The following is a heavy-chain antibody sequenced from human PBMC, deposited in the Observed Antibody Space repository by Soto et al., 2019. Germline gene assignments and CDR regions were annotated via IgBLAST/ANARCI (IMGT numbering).Heavy chain of an antibody. Sequence: GGSLGLSCAAAGFPVSGNYMSWVPQAPGKGLEWVSVIYSGGSTYYADSVKDRFTISRDNSKNTLYLQMNGLRAEDTAVYYCARGGSRRLQLLFVFNSWGQGTLVTVSS. D-gene: IGHD1-1*01. CDR2: IYSGGST. CDR1: GFPVSGNY. J-gene: IGHJ4*02. CDR3: ARGGSRRLQLLFVFNS. V-gene: IGHV3-53*01.